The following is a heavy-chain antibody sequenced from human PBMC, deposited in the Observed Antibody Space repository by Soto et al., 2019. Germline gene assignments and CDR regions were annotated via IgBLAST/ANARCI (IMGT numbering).Heavy chain of an antibody. Sequence: ETLSLTCAVYGGSFSGYYWSWIRQPPGKGLEWIGEINHSGSTNYNPSLKSRVTISVDTSKNQFSLKLSSVTAADTAVYYCARGIRGIMVREYYYYMDVWGKGTTVTVSS. CDR3: ARGIRGIMVREYYYYMDV. CDR1: GGSFSGYY. D-gene: IGHD3-10*01. J-gene: IGHJ6*03. V-gene: IGHV4-34*01. CDR2: INHSGST.